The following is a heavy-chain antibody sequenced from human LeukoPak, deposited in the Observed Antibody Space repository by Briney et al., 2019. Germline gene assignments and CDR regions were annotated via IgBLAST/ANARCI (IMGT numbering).Heavy chain of an antibody. V-gene: IGHV3-30-3*01. Sequence: PGRSLRLSCAASGFTFSSYAKHWVRQAPGKGLEWVAVISYDGSNKYYADSVEGRFTISRDNSKNTLYLQMNSLRAEDTAVYYCARDRSGTGVYYYFDYWGQGTLVTVSS. D-gene: IGHD1-1*01. CDR1: GFTFSSYA. CDR2: ISYDGSNK. CDR3: ARDRSGTGVYYYFDY. J-gene: IGHJ4*02.